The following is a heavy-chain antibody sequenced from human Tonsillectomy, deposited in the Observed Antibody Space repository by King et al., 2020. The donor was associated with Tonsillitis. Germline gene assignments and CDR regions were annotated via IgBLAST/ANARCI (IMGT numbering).Heavy chain of an antibody. CDR2: IRYDGSNK. D-gene: IGHD3-3*01. Sequence: VQLVESGGGVVQPGGSLRLSCAASGFTFSSYGMHWVRQAPGKGLEWVAFIRYDGSNKYYAESVKGRFTISRDNSKNTLYLQMNSLRAEDTAVYYCAKDTAYYDFWSGYSGNDYWGQGTLVTVSS. CDR3: AKDTAYYDFWSGYSGNDY. V-gene: IGHV3-30*02. CDR1: GFTFSSYG. J-gene: IGHJ4*02.